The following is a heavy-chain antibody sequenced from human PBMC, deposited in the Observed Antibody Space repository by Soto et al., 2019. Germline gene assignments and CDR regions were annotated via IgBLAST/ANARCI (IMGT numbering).Heavy chain of an antibody. CDR1: GFTFSRYA. D-gene: IGHD2-2*01. J-gene: IGHJ4*02. CDR2: ISDSGST. CDR3: AKGGLGDCSTTRCLFRVDY. Sequence: EVQLLGSGGGLVQPGGSLRLSCTASGFTFSRYAMSWVRQAPGKGLEWVSTISDSGSTYYAESVKGRLTISRDNSKHTLYLEMNNLRAEDTAVYYCAKGGLGDCSTTRCLFRVDYWGLGALVTVSS. V-gene: IGHV3-23*01.